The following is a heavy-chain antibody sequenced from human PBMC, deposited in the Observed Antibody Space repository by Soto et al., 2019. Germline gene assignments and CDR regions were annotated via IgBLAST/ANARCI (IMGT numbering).Heavy chain of an antibody. D-gene: IGHD2-21*01. Sequence: EVQLLESGGGLVQPGGSLRLSCAASGFTFSSYAMSWVRQAPGKGLEWVSAISGSGGSTYYADSVKGRFTISRDNSKNTLYLQMTSLRAEDTAVYYCAKSRDVVVIANPYAYWGQGTLVTVSS. CDR3: AKSRDVVVIANPYAY. J-gene: IGHJ4*02. V-gene: IGHV3-23*01. CDR1: GFTFSSYA. CDR2: ISGSGGST.